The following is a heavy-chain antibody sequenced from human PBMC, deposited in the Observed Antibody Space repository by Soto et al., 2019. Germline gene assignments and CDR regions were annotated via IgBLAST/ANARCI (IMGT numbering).Heavy chain of an antibody. CDR1: GGSISIGDYS. D-gene: IGHD3-22*01. V-gene: IGHV4-30-2*01. J-gene: IGHJ4*02. Sequence: SETLSLTCAVSGGSISIGDYSWSWIRQPPGKGLEWIGYIYHSGSTYYNPSLKSRLTISVDRSKNQFSLKLSSVTTADTAVYYCAGSGYYTNYFDYWGQGTLVTVSS. CDR2: IYHSGST. CDR3: AGSGYYTNYFDY.